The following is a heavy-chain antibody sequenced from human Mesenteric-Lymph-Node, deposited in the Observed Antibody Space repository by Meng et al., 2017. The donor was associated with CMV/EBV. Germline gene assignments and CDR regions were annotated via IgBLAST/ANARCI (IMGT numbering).Heavy chain of an antibody. CDR1: AFTFSDYY. Sequence: ASAFTFSDYYMIWIRQAPWKGLEWVSYISSSVSTIYYADSVKGRFTISRDNSKNTLYLQMNSLRAEDTAVYYCAKGGAVGATVYFDYWGQGTLVTVSS. CDR2: ISSSVSTI. CDR3: AKGGAVGATVYFDY. D-gene: IGHD1-26*01. V-gene: IGHV3-11*01. J-gene: IGHJ4*02.